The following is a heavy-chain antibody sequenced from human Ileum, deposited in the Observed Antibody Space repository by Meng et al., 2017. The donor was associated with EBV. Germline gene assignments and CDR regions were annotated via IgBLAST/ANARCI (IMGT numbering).Heavy chain of an antibody. CDR3: ARAGNGGSYYFTY. CDR2: ISAYNGNT. Sequence: QIQLVASGAEVKKPGDSVKVSCKASGYTFSNYGISWLRQAPGQGLEWMGWISAYNGNTNYAQNLQGRVTMTTDTSTGTAYMEVRSLRSDDTAVYYCARAGNGGSYYFTYWGQGTLVTVSS. D-gene: IGHD1-26*01. J-gene: IGHJ4*02. V-gene: IGHV1-18*01. CDR1: GYTFSNYG.